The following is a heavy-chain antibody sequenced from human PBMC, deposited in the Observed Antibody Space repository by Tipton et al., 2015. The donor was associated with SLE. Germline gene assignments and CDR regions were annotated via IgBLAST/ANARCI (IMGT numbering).Heavy chain of an antibody. D-gene: IGHD1-26*01. Sequence: TLSLTCTVPGGSISSHYWSWIRQPPGKGLEWIGYIYYSGSTNYNPSLKSRVTISVDTPKNQFSLKLSSVTAADTAVYYWARYLVGAKGDAFDIWGQGTMVTVSS. CDR1: GGSISSHY. V-gene: IGHV4-59*11. CDR3: ARYLVGAKGDAFDI. CDR2: IYYSGST. J-gene: IGHJ3*02.